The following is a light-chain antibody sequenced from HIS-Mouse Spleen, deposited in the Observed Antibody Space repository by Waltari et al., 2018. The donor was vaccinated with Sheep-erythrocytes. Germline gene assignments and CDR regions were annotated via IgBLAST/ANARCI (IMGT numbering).Light chain of an antibody. V-gene: IGKV1-9*01. CDR2: AAS. Sequence: DIQFTHSPSFLSASLVYRVPITCRASQGISSYLAWYQQKPGKAPKLLIYAASTLQSGVPSRFSGSGSGTEFTLTISSLQPEDFATYYCQQLNSYPHTFGQGTKLEIK. CDR3: QQLNSYPHT. J-gene: IGKJ2*01. CDR1: QGISSY.